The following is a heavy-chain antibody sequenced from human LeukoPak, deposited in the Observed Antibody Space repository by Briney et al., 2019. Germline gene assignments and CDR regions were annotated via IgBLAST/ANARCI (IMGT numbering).Heavy chain of an antibody. CDR1: GGFFSGYY. CDR2: INHSGST. V-gene: IGHV4-34*01. J-gene: IGHJ3*02. CDR3: ARWPPRMITFGGVIVYDAFDI. Sequence: SETLSLTCAVYGGFFSGYYWSWIRQPPGKGLEWIGEINHSGSTNYNPSLKSRVTISVDTSKNQFSLKLSSVTAADTAVYYCARWPPRMITFGGVIVYDAFDIWGQGTMVTVSS. D-gene: IGHD3-16*02.